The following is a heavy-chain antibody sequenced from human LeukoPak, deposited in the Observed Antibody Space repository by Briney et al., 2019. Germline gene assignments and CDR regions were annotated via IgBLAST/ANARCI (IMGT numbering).Heavy chain of an antibody. D-gene: IGHD6-13*01. CDR3: ARDRGRAAADPDPKIYYYYGMDV. V-gene: IGHV3-48*01. J-gene: IGHJ6*04. CDR2: ISSSSSTI. Sequence: GGSLRLSCAASGFTFSSYSMNWVRQAPGKGLEWVSYISSSSSTIYYADSVKGRFTISRDNAKNSLYLQMNSLRAEDTAVYYCARDRGRAAADPDPKIYYYYGMDVWGEGRTVTVSS. CDR1: GFTFSSYS.